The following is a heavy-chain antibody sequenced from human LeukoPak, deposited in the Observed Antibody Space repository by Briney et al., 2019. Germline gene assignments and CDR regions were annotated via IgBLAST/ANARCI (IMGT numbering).Heavy chain of an antibody. V-gene: IGHV5-51*01. Sequence: GESLKISCRGSGYSFNNYWIGWVRQMPGKGLEWMGIIYPDDSDTTYSPSFQGQVTISADKSISTAYLQWSSLKASDTAMYYCARRDGYCSSTSCYADYYYGMDVWGQGTTVTVSS. D-gene: IGHD2-2*01. CDR2: IYPDDSDT. CDR3: ARRDGYCSSTSCYADYYYGMDV. CDR1: GYSFNNYW. J-gene: IGHJ6*02.